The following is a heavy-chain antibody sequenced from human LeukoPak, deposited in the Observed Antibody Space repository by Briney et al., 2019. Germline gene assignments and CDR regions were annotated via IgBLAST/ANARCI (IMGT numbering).Heavy chain of an antibody. Sequence: SETLSLTCAVYGGSFSGYYWSWIRQPPGKGLEWIGEINHSGSTNYNPSLKSRVTISVDTSKNQFSLKLSSVTAADTAVYYCARSYYYGSGPYYYGMDVWGKGTTVIVSS. V-gene: IGHV4-34*01. CDR2: INHSGST. CDR3: ARSYYYGSGPYYYGMDV. J-gene: IGHJ6*04. CDR1: GGSFSGYY. D-gene: IGHD3-10*01.